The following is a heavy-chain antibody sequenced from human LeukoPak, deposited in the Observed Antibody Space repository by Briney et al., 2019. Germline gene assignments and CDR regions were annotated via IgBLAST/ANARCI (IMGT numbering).Heavy chain of an antibody. CDR3: ARDLSEYGWFRELYY. J-gene: IGHJ4*02. CDR2: INSDGSST. CDR1: GFTFSSYW. Sequence: PGGSLRLSCAAYGFTFSSYWMHWVRQAPGKGLVWVSRINSDGSSTNYADSVKGRFTISRDNAKNTLYLQMNSLRAEDTAVYYCARDLSEYGWFRELYYWGQGTLVTVSS. V-gene: IGHV3-74*01. D-gene: IGHD3-10*01.